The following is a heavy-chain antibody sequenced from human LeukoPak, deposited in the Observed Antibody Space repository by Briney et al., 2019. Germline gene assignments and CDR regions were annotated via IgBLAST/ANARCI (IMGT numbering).Heavy chain of an antibody. CDR3: AAGGGAAPAPFDP. V-gene: IGHV4-31*03. CDR2: IYYRGRP. Sequence: SETLSLTCTVSGGSIAGGGDYWTWIRQLPGKGLEWIGYIYYRGRPYYNPSLMSRVAMSIDTSKNQFSLILGAVTAVDTAIYYCAAGGGAAPAPFDPWGQGILVTVSS. CDR1: GGSIAGGGDY. J-gene: IGHJ5*02. D-gene: IGHD6-25*01.